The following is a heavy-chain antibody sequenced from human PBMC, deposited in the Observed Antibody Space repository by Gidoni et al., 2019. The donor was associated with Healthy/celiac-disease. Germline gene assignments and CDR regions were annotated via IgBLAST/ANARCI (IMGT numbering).Heavy chain of an antibody. Sequence: QVQLVQSGAEVKKPGASVKVSCKASGYTFTSYYMHWGRQAPGQGLEWMGIINPSGGSTSYAQKLQGRVTMTRDTSTSTVYMELSSLRSEDTAVYYCARGGGYYDFWSGYLDYWGQGTLVTVSS. CDR3: ARGGGYYDFWSGYLDY. CDR2: INPSGGST. J-gene: IGHJ4*02. V-gene: IGHV1-46*04. D-gene: IGHD3-3*01. CDR1: GYTFTSYY.